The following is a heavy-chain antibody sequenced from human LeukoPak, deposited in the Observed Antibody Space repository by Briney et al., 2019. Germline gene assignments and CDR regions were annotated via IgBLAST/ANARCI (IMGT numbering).Heavy chain of an antibody. CDR2: IYTSGST. CDR3: ARSSNYDFWSGYWQPDAFDI. D-gene: IGHD3-3*01. CDR1: GGSISSYY. V-gene: IGHV4-4*07. Sequence: SETLSLTCTVSGGSISSYYLSWIRQPAGKGLEWIGRIYTSGSTNYNPSLKSRVTMSVDTSKNQFSLKLSSVTAADTAVYYCARSSNYDFWSGYWQPDAFDIWGQGTMVTVSS. J-gene: IGHJ3*02.